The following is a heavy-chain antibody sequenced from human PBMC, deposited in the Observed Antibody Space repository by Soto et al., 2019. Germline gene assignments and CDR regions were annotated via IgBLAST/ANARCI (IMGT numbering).Heavy chain of an antibody. Sequence: LSLTCTVSGGSISSGGYYWSWIRQHPGKGLEWIGYIYYSGSTYYNPSLKSRVTISVDTSKNQFSLKLSSVTAADTAVYYCAREGDYYDSSGYADGFIFDYWGQGTLVTVSS. CDR3: AREGDYYDSSGYADGFIFDY. V-gene: IGHV4-31*03. CDR1: GGSISSGGYY. CDR2: IYYSGST. D-gene: IGHD3-22*01. J-gene: IGHJ4*02.